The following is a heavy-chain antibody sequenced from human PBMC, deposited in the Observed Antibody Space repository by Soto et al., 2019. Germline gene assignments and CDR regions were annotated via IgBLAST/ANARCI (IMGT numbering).Heavy chain of an antibody. J-gene: IGHJ4*02. CDR3: ASSPGITMVRGVYPHFDY. V-gene: IGHV4-30-2*01. Sequence: QLQLQESGSGLVKPSQTLSLTCAVSGGSISSGGYSWSWIRQPPGKGLEWIGYIYHSGSTYYNPSLKSRVTISVDRSKNQFSLKLSSVTAADTAVYYCASSPGITMVRGVYPHFDYWGQGTLVTVSS. D-gene: IGHD3-10*01. CDR1: GGSISSGGYS. CDR2: IYHSGST.